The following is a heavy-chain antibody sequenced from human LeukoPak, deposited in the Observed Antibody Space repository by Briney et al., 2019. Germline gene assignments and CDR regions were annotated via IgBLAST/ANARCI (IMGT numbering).Heavy chain of an antibody. CDR1: GDTFSSYA. Sequence: WASVKVSCKASGDTFSSYAISWVRQAPGQGLEWMGVIIPIFGSTNDAQKFQGRVTITADESTSTAYMVVSSLRSEDTAVYYCARSRRVRYCSNISCYAGFFEYWGQGTLVTVSS. CDR2: IIPIFGST. V-gene: IGHV1-69*13. J-gene: IGHJ4*02. D-gene: IGHD2-2*01. CDR3: ARSRRVRYCSNISCYAGFFEY.